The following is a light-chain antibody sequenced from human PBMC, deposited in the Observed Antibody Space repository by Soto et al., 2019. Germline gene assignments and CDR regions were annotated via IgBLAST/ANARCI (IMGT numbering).Light chain of an antibody. CDR2: LNSDGSH. Sequence: QLVLTQSPSASASLGAAGNLTCTLTSGHSSYAIAWHQQQPEKGPRFLMRLNSDGSHSKGDGIPDRFSGSSSVAERYLTISSLQSEDEADYYCQTWGRGIVVFGGGTKLTVL. CDR1: SGHSSYA. CDR3: QTWGRGIVV. V-gene: IGLV4-69*02. J-gene: IGLJ2*01.